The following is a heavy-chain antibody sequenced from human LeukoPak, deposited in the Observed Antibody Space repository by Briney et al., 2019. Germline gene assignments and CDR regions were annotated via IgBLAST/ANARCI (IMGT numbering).Heavy chain of an antibody. J-gene: IGHJ4*02. CDR1: GGTFSSYA. V-gene: IGHV1-69*13. CDR3: AISSGWSRPFDY. D-gene: IGHD6-19*01. CDR2: IIPIFGTA. Sequence: GASVKVPCKASGGTFSSYAISWVRQAPGQGLEWMGGIIPIFGTANYAQKFQGRVTITADESTSTAYMELSSLRSEDTAVYYCAISSGWSRPFDYWGQGTLVTVSS.